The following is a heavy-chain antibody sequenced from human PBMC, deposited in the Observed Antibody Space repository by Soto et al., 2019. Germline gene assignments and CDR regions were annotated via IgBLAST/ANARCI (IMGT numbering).Heavy chain of an antibody. CDR3: TRAPYDIFDNDAFEI. CDR2: IYYSGST. J-gene: IGHJ3*02. D-gene: IGHD3-9*01. Sequence: SETLSLTCTVSGGSISSGGYYWSWIRQHPGKGLEWIGYIYYSGSTYYNPSLKSRVTISVDTSKNQFSPKLSSVTAADTAVYYCTRAPYDIFDNDAFEIWGQGTMVTVSS. CDR1: GGSISSGGYY. V-gene: IGHV4-31*03.